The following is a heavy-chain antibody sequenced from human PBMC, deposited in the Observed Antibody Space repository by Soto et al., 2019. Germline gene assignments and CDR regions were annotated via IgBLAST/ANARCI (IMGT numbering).Heavy chain of an antibody. CDR2: IYSGGIT. D-gene: IGHD4-17*01. V-gene: IGHV3-53*01. CDR1: GFTSSSNY. CDR3: ARVGYAVTTGGAFDI. J-gene: IGHJ3*02. Sequence: GGPLSLSCAASGFTSSSNYMSWARQLPGKGLEWVSVIYSGGITYYADSVKGRFTISRDNSKNTLYLQMNSLRAEDTAVYYCARVGYAVTTGGAFDIWGQGTMVTVSS.